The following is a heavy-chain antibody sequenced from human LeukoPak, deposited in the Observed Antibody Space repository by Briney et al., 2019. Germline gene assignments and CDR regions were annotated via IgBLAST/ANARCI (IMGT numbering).Heavy chain of an antibody. CDR1: GGPIITYY. CDR2: IYYSGSP. Sequence: PSETLSLTCTVSGGPIITYYWSWIRQSPGKVLEWIGYIYYSGSPNYNPSLKSRVTISVDTSKNQFSLKLSSVTAADTAVYYCARDPGVAASYFDYWGQGTLVTVSS. V-gene: IGHV4-59*01. J-gene: IGHJ4*02. D-gene: IGHD6-19*01. CDR3: ARDPGVAASYFDY.